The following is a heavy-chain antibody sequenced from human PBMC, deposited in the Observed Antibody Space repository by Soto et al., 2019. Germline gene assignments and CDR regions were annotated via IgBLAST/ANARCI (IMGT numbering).Heavy chain of an antibody. CDR3: AREAYGSGSRYFDY. J-gene: IGHJ4*02. Sequence: EVPLVESGGGLVQPGGSLRLSCAASAFTFSSYWMHWVRQAPGKGLVWVSRINDDGSTTTYADSVKGRFTISRDNAKNTLYLQMNSLRAEDTAVYYCAREAYGSGSRYFDYWGQGTLVTVSS. V-gene: IGHV3-74*01. D-gene: IGHD3-10*01. CDR2: INDDGSTT. CDR1: AFTFSSYW.